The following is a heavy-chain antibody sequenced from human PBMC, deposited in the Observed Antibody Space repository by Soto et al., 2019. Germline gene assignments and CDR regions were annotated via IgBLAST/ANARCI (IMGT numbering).Heavy chain of an antibody. CDR2: LHNSGNA. CDR1: GASISSDY. Sequence: SETLSLTCTVFGASISSDYWSWIRQPPGGGLEWIAYLHNSGNANYNSSLKSRVTISIDTSKNQFSLKLSSVTAADTAVYYCARAHRSGWAWGPGALVTVSS. J-gene: IGHJ5*02. D-gene: IGHD6-19*01. V-gene: IGHV4-59*01. CDR3: ARAHRSGWA.